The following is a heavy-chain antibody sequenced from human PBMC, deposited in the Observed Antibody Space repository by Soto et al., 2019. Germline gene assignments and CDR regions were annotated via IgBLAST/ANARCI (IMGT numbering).Heavy chain of an antibody. CDR3: ARTWGPTNDY. Sequence: SETLSLTYVVSGAYLSSYYWSWIRQPPGKGPEWIGYIYYSGSTNYNPSLKSRVTISVDTSKNQFSLKLSSVTAADMAVYDCARTWGPTNDYWSRGTLVTV. CDR2: IYYSGST. D-gene: IGHD3-16*01. CDR1: GAYLSSYY. J-gene: IGHJ4*02. V-gene: IGHV4-59*01.